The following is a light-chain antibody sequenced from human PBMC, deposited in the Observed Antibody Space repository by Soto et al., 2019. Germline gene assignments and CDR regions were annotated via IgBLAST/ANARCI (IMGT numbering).Light chain of an antibody. CDR2: AAS. CDR1: QGISSY. J-gene: IGKJ4*01. CDR3: QQYYSYPLT. V-gene: IGKV1-8*01. Sequence: AIRMTQSPSSFSASTGDRVTITCRASQGISSYLAWYQQKPGKAPKLLIYAASTLQSGVPSRFSGSGSGTDLTLTISCLQSEDFATYYCQQYYSYPLTFGGGTQV.